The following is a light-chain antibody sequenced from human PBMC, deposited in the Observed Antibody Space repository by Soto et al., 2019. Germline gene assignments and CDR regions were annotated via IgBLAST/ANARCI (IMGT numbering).Light chain of an antibody. CDR3: QQYNSFRT. Sequence: DIQMTQSPSTLSASVGDRVTITCRASQSISSWLAWYQQKPGKAPRLLIYDASYLERGVPSRFSGSGSGTEFTLTISDLQPDDLATYYCQQYNSFRTFGQGTKVDIK. CDR1: QSISSW. CDR2: DAS. V-gene: IGKV1-5*01. J-gene: IGKJ1*01.